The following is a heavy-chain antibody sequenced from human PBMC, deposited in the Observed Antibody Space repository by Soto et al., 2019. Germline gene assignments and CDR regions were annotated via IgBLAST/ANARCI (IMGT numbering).Heavy chain of an antibody. Sequence: QVQLVESGGGVVQPGRSLRLSCAASGFAFGGSGMHWVRQAPGKGLEWVAVVSYAGFHNYADSVKGRFTISRDNSGNTLNLQMDSLRPEDTAVYYCAKGVEVAGIHGGYYFDYWGQGTLVTVSS. D-gene: IGHD6-19*01. V-gene: IGHV3-30*18. CDR3: AKGVEVAGIHGGYYFDY. CDR1: GFAFGGSG. CDR2: VSYAGFH. J-gene: IGHJ4*02.